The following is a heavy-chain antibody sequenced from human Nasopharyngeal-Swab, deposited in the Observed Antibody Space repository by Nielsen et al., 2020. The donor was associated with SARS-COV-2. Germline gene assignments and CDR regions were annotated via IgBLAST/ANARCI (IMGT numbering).Heavy chain of an antibody. V-gene: IGHV4-4*07. CDR3: ARVTRDGYNYDRFDY. J-gene: IGHJ4*02. Sequence: GSLRLSCTVAGGSISSYYWSWIRPPAGKGLEWIGRIYTSGSTNYNPSLKSRVTMSVDASKNQFSLKLSSVTAADTAVYYCARVTRDGYNYDRFDYWGQGTLVTVSS. CDR1: GGSISSYY. CDR2: IYTSGST. D-gene: IGHD5-24*01.